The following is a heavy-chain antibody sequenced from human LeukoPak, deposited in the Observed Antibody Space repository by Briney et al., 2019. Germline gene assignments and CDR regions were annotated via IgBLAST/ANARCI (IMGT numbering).Heavy chain of an antibody. CDR1: GFTFSSYA. Sequence: TGGSLRLSCAASGFTFSSYAMSRVRQAPGKGLEWVSAISGSGGSTYYADSVKGRFTISRDNSKNTLYLQMNSLRAEDTAVYYCAKDRLRFLEWTFDYWGQGTLVTVSS. CDR3: AKDRLRFLEWTFDY. V-gene: IGHV3-23*01. J-gene: IGHJ4*02. D-gene: IGHD3-3*01. CDR2: ISGSGGST.